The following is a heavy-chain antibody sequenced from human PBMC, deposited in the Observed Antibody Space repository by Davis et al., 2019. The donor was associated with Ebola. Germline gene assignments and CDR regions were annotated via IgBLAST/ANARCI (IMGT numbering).Heavy chain of an antibody. CDR1: GYTFTSYA. CDR3: ARVPYQERAHFDY. Sequence: AASVKVSCKASGYTFTSYAMHWVRQAPGQRLEWMGWINAGNGNTKYSQKFQGRVTITRDTSASTAYMELSSLRSEDTAVYYCARVPYQERAHFDYWGQGTLVTVSS. J-gene: IGHJ4*02. CDR2: INAGNGNT. D-gene: IGHD2-2*01. V-gene: IGHV1-3*01.